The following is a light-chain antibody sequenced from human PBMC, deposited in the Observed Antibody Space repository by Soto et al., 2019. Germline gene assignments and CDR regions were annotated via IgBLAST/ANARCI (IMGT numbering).Light chain of an antibody. Sequence: DIQMTQSPSTLSASVGDRVTITCRASQSLSRWLAWYQQKPGKAPKLLIYDASSLKSGVPSRFSGSGSGTEFTLGISSLQPDAFESYYCQQYNSYWTCGQGTKVEIK. CDR1: QSLSRW. V-gene: IGKV1-5*01. J-gene: IGKJ1*01. CDR3: QQYNSYWT. CDR2: DAS.